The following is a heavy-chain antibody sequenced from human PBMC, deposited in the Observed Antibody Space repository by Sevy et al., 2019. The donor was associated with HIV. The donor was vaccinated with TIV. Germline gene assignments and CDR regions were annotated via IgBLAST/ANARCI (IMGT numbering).Heavy chain of an antibody. Sequence: GGSLRLSCAASGFTFSSYAMHWVRQAPGKGLEWVAVISYDGGNKYYADSVKGRFTISRDNSKNTLYLQMNSLRAEDTAVYYCARGVQYSGSYLGWFDPWGQGTLVTVSS. J-gene: IGHJ5*02. D-gene: IGHD1-26*01. CDR3: ARGVQYSGSYLGWFDP. V-gene: IGHV3-30-3*01. CDR1: GFTFSSYA. CDR2: ISYDGGNK.